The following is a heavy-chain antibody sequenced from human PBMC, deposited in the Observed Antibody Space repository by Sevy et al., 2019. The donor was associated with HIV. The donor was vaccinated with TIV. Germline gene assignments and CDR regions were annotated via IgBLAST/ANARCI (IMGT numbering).Heavy chain of an antibody. D-gene: IGHD5-18*01. CDR3: ARAEDTAMEIDY. Sequence: GGSLRLSCAASGFTFSSYAMHWVRQAPGKGLEWVAVISYDGSNKYYADSVKGRFTISRDNSKNTLYLQMNSLRAEDTAVYYCARAEDTAMEIDYWGQATLVTVSS. J-gene: IGHJ4*02. V-gene: IGHV3-30-3*01. CDR2: ISYDGSNK. CDR1: GFTFSSYA.